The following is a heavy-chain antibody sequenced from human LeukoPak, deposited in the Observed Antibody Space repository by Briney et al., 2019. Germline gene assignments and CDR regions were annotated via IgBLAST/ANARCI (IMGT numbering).Heavy chain of an antibody. CDR2: ISAYNGNT. CDR1: GYTFTSYA. J-gene: IGHJ4*02. Sequence: ASVKVSCKASGYTFTSYAMHWVRQAPGQGLEWMGWISAYNGNTNYAQKLQGRVTMTTDTSTSTAYMELRSLRSDDTAVYYCARDLEYYCSGGSCYPRFDYWGQGTLVTVSS. CDR3: ARDLEYYCSGGSCYPRFDY. V-gene: IGHV1-18*01. D-gene: IGHD2-15*01.